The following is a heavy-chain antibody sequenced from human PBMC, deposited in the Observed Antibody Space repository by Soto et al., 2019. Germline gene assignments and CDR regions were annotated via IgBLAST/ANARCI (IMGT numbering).Heavy chain of an antibody. CDR3: ARESRGTMVRGVTTHGMDV. D-gene: IGHD3-10*01. J-gene: IGHJ6*02. CDR1: GDSVSSNSAA. Sequence: PSQTLSLTCAISGDSVSSNSAAWNWIRQSPSRGLEWLGRTYYRSKWYNDYAVSVKSRITINPDTSKNQFSLQLNSVTPEDTAVYYCARESRGTMVRGVTTHGMDVWGQGTTVTVSS. CDR2: TYYRSKWYN. V-gene: IGHV6-1*01.